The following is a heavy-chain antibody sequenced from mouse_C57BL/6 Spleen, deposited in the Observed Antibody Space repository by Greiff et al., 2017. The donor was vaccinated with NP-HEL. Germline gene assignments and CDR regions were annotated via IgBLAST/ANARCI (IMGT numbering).Heavy chain of an antibody. CDR2: INPNNGGT. V-gene: IGHV1-18*01. Sequence: EVQLQESGPELVKPGASVKIPCKASGYTFTDYNMDWVKQSHGKSLEWIGDINPNNGGTIYNQKFKGKATLTVDKSSNTAYMELRSLTSEDTAVYYCAIPYYYGSSYFAYWGQGTLVTVSA. CDR3: AIPYYYGSSYFAY. J-gene: IGHJ3*01. D-gene: IGHD1-1*01. CDR1: GYTFTDYN.